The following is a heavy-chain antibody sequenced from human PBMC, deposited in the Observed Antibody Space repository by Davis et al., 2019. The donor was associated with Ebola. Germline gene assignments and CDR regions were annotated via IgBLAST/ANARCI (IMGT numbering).Heavy chain of an antibody. V-gene: IGHV3-74*01. CDR3: ARGGGVPAATIDY. CDR1: GFTFSGHW. Sequence: PGGSLRLSCAASGFTFSGHWMHWVRQVPGKGLVWVARINGDGSTTNYADSVKGRFTISRDNSNKSLFLQMNSLRAEDTAVYYCARGGGVPAATIDYWGQGTLVTVSS. J-gene: IGHJ4*02. D-gene: IGHD2-2*01. CDR2: INGDGSTT.